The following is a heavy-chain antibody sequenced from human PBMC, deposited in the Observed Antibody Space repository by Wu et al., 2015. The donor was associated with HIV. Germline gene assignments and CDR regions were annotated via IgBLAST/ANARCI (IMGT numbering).Heavy chain of an antibody. V-gene: IGHV1-46*01. Sequence: QVQLVQSGAEVKKPGASVKVSCKASGYTFTTYYMHWARQAPGQGLEWMGIIDPNAGSTNYAQKFQGRVTMTRDTSTSTLYMDLSSLRSEDTAVYYCARGLYTERISSVVGVARLDAFDIVGPRDNGHRLF. CDR3: ARGLYTERISSVVGVARLDAFDI. D-gene: IGHD2-15*01. J-gene: IGHJ3*02. CDR2: IDPNAGST. CDR1: GYTFTTYY.